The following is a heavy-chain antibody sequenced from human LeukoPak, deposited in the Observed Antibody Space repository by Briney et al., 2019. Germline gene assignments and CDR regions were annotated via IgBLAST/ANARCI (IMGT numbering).Heavy chain of an antibody. CDR1: GFTFSSYW. CDR2: IKQDGSEK. CDR3: ARGYSSSWHHYYYYMDV. D-gene: IGHD6-13*01. Sequence: GGSLRLSCAASGFTFSSYWMSWVRQAPGKGLEWVANIKQDGSEKYYVDSVKGRFTISKDNAKNSLYLQMNSLRAEDTAVYYCARGYSSSWHHYYYYMDVWGKGTTVTVSS. V-gene: IGHV3-7*01. J-gene: IGHJ6*03.